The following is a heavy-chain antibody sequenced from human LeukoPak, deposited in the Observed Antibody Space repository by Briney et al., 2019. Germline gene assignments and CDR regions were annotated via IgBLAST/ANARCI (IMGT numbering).Heavy chain of an antibody. D-gene: IGHD3-3*02. Sequence: AGGSLRLSCAASGFTFTSYYMHWVRQAPGKGLEWVGRTRNKANSYTTEYAASVKGRFTISRDDSKNSLYLQMNSLKTEDTAVYYCAREVLAVPAFDIWGQGTMVTVSS. CDR3: AREVLAVPAFDI. CDR2: TRNKANSYTT. CDR1: GFTFTSYY. V-gene: IGHV3-72*01. J-gene: IGHJ3*02.